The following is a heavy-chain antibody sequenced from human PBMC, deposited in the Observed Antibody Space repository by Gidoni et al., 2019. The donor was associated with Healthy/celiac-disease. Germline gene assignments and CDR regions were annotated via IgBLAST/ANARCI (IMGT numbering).Heavy chain of an antibody. CDR3: AKGYCGGDCYHDAFDI. Sequence: EVQLLESGGGLVQPGGSLRLSCAASGFTFSSYAMSWVRQAPGKGLEWVAAIRGSGGSTYYADSVKGRFTISRDNSKNTLYLQMNSLRAEDTAVYYCAKGYCGGDCYHDAFDIWGQGTMVTVSS. V-gene: IGHV3-23*01. CDR2: IRGSGGST. J-gene: IGHJ3*02. CDR1: GFTFSSYA. D-gene: IGHD2-21*02.